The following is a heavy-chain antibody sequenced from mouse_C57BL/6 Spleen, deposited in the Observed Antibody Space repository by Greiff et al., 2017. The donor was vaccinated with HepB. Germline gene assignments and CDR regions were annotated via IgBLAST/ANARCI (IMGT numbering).Heavy chain of an antibody. J-gene: IGHJ4*01. D-gene: IGHD2-4*01. CDR1: GFTFSDYY. CDR2: INYDGSST. Sequence: EVQVVESEGGLVQPGSSMKLSCTASGFTFSDYYMAWVRQVPEKGLEWVANINYDGSSTYYLDSLKSRFIISRDNAKNILYLQMSSLKSEDTATYYCARDEGLRGYYAMDYWGQGTSVTVSS. V-gene: IGHV5-16*01. CDR3: ARDEGLRGYYAMDY.